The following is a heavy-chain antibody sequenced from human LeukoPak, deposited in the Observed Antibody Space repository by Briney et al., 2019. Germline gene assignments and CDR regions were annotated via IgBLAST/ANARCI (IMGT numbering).Heavy chain of an antibody. CDR2: INHTGFT. CDR1: GESFSGHY. V-gene: IGHV4-34*01. J-gene: IGHJ6*03. CDR3: ARGHDFWSGYNPGDYYHSYMDV. Sequence: SETLSLTCAVYGESFSGHYWSWIRQPPGKGLEWIGEINHTGFTNYNVSLKSRVTILVDTSKSRISLKLSSVTAADTAVYYCARGHDFWSGYNPGDYYHSYMDVWGKGTTVTVSS. D-gene: IGHD3-3*01.